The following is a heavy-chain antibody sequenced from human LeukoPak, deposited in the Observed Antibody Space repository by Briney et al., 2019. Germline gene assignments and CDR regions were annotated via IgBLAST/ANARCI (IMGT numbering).Heavy chain of an antibody. Sequence: GASVKVSCTASGYTFTSYAMHWVRQAPGQRLEWMGWINAGNGNTKYSQKFQGRVTITRDTSASTAYMELSSLRSEDTAVYYCARDRFPLNYYDSSGYYLTWGQGTLVTVSS. CDR2: INAGNGNT. D-gene: IGHD3-22*01. CDR3: ARDRFPLNYYDSSGYYLT. J-gene: IGHJ5*02. V-gene: IGHV1-3*01. CDR1: GYTFTSYA.